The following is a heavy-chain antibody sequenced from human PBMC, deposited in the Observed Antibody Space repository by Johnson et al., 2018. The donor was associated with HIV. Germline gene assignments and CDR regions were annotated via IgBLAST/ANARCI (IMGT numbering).Heavy chain of an antibody. V-gene: IGHV3-30*04. J-gene: IGHJ3*02. CDR1: GFTFSSYA. Sequence: QVQLVESGGGVVQPGRSLRLSCAASGFTFSSYAMHWVRQAPGKGLEWVAIISYDGSDKYYADSVKGRLTISRDSSRNTLYLEMNSLRAEDTAVYYCVKARGGYWGDDFDIWGQGTMVTVSS. D-gene: IGHD2-8*02. CDR2: ISYDGSDK. CDR3: VKARGGYWGDDFDI.